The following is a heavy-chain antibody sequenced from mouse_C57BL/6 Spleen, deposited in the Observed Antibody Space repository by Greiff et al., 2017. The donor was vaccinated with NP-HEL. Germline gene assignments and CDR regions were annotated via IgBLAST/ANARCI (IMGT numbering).Heavy chain of an antibody. V-gene: IGHV7-3*01. J-gene: IGHJ4*01. Sequence: EVKLVESGGGLVQPGGSLSLSCAASGFTFTDYYMSWVRQPPGKALEWLGFIRNKANGYTTEYSASVKGRFTISRDNSQSILYLQMNALRAEDSATYYCARYGSYDGYPRAMDYWGQGTSVTVSS. D-gene: IGHD2-3*01. CDR2: IRNKANGYTT. CDR1: GFTFTDYY. CDR3: ARYGSYDGYPRAMDY.